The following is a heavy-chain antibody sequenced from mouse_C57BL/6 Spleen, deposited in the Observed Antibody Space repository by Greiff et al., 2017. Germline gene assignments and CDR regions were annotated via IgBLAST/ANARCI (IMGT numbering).Heavy chain of an antibody. CDR2: FYPGSGSI. Sequence: QVQLQQSGAELVKPGASVKLSCKASGYTFTEYSIHWVKQRSGQGLEWIGWFYPGSGSIKYNEKFKDKATLTADKSSSTVYMELSRLTSEDSAVYFGSRHEDRDSNSYDYMDYWGQGTSVTVSS. V-gene: IGHV1-62-2*01. J-gene: IGHJ4*01. CDR3: SRHEDRDSNSYDYMDY. CDR1: GYTFTEYS. D-gene: IGHD1-1*01.